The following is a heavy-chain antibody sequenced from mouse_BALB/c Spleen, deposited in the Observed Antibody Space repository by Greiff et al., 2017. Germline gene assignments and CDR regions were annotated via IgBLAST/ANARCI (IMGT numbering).Heavy chain of an antibody. CDR1: GFTFTDYY. CDR2: IRNKANGYTT. J-gene: IGHJ3*01. V-gene: IGHV7-3*02. D-gene: IGHD1-1*01. Sequence: EVQLVESGGGLVQPGGSLRLSCATSGFTFTDYYMSWVRQPPGKALEWLGFIRNKANGYTTEYSASVKGRFTISRDNSQSILYLQMNTLRAEDSATYYCARSLYYYGSSYGFAYWGQGTLVTVSA. CDR3: ARSLYYYGSSYGFAY.